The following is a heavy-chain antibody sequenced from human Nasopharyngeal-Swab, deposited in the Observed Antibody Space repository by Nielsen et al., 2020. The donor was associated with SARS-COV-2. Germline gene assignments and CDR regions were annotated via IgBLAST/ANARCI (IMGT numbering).Heavy chain of an antibody. CDR1: GVTFSSYS. D-gene: IGHD1-1*01. V-gene: IGHV3-21*01. CDR2: ISSSSSYI. Sequence: GGSLRLSCAASGVTFSSYSMNWVRQAPGKGLEWVSSISSSSSYIYYADSVKGRFTISRDNAKNSLYLQMNSLTAEDTAVYYCAISQGERQAGAFDIWGQRTMVTVSS. CDR3: AISQGERQAGAFDI. J-gene: IGHJ3*02.